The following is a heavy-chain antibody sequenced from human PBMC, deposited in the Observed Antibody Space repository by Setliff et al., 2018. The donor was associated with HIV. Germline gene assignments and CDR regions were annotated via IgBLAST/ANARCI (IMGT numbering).Heavy chain of an antibody. CDR2: LNTDGSST. CDR3: AQAQTSVSGSYYQYLQH. J-gene: IGHJ1*01. V-gene: IGHV3-74*03. CDR1: GFTFSSYW. Sequence: PGGSLRLSCAASGFTFSSYWMHWVRQAPGKGLVWVSRLNTDGSSTKYADSVKGRFTISRDNSKNTLYLRMNSLRAEDTAVHYCAQAQTSVSGSYYQYLQHWGQGTLVTVSS. D-gene: IGHD3-10*01.